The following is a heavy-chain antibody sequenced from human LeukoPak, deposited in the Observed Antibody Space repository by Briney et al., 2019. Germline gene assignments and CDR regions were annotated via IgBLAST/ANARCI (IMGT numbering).Heavy chain of an antibody. Sequence: SETLSLTCTVSGGSISSYYRSWIRQPPGKGLEWIGYIYYSGSTNYNPSLKSRVTISVDTSKNQFSLKLSSVTAADTAVYYCARGTIWSGYPYWGQGTLVTVSS. CDR3: ARGTIWSGYPY. V-gene: IGHV4-59*01. CDR2: IYYSGST. CDR1: GGSISSYY. D-gene: IGHD3-3*01. J-gene: IGHJ4*02.